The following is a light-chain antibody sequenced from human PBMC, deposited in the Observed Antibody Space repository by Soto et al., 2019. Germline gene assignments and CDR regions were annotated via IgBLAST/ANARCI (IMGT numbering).Light chain of an antibody. V-gene: IGKV1-9*01. J-gene: IGKJ3*01. Sequence: DIQLTQSPSFLSASVGDRVTITCRASQGISRYLAWYQQKPGKAPMLLIYAASILQSGVPSRFSGTGSGTESTLTISSLQPEDFASYYCQQLDSYPFTFGPGTKVDIK. CDR2: AAS. CDR1: QGISRY. CDR3: QQLDSYPFT.